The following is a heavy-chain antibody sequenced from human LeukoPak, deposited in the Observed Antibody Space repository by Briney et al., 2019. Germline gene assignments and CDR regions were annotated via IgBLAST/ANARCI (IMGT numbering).Heavy chain of an antibody. D-gene: IGHD2-2*01. CDR1: GFTFSSHH. CDR2: IKPEGSEK. V-gene: IGHV3-7*01. CDR3: ARMSSYCDY. Sequence: GGSLRLSCVASGFTFSSHHMNWVRQTPWKGLEAVATIKPEGSEKYYVDYVKGRFTISRDNAKSSLYLQMNSLRAEDTGVYFCARMSSYCDYWGQGTLVTVSS. J-gene: IGHJ4*02.